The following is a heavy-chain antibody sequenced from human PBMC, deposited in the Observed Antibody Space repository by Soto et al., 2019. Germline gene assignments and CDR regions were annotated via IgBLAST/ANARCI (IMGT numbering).Heavy chain of an antibody. CDR3: ARGRDYYGSGRYYSRQHFDY. J-gene: IGHJ4*02. CDR2: MYYSGST. V-gene: IGHV4-39*01. D-gene: IGHD3-10*01. CDR1: GFSIIPSTYY. Sequence: ETLSLTCTLSGFSIIPSTYYWGWIRQPPGKGLEWIGSMYYSGSTYYSPSLKSRVSISVDTSKNQFSLSLKSVTVADTAVYYCARGRDYYGSGRYYSRQHFDYWGQGALVTVSS.